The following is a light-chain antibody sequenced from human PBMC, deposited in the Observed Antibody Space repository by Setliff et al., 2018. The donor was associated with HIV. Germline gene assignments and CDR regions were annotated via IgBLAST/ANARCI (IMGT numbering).Light chain of an antibody. J-gene: IGLJ1*01. V-gene: IGLV2-14*01. CDR2: EVS. Sequence: QSALAQPASVSGSPGQSITISCTGTSSDIGSYDYISWYQQHPGKAPKLMIYEVSNRPSGVSNRFSGSKSGTTASLTISGLQADDEADYYCSSYTSADTYVFGSGTKVTVL. CDR3: SSYTSADTYV. CDR1: SSDIGSYDY.